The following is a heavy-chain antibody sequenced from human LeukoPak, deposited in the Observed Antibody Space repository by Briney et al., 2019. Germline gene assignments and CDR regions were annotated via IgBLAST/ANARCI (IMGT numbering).Heavy chain of an antibody. V-gene: IGHV3-20*04. J-gene: IGHJ4*02. CDR1: GFTFSSYW. D-gene: IGHD4-23*01. Sequence: GGSLRLSCAASGFTFSSYWMSWVRQAPGKGLEWVSGINWNGGSTGYADSVKGRFTISRDNAKNSLYLQMNSLRAEDTALYYCARRYYGGHFDYWGQGTLVTVSS. CDR2: INWNGGST. CDR3: ARRYYGGHFDY.